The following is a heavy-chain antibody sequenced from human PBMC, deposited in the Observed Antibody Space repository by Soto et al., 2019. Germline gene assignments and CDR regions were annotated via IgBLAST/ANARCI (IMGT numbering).Heavy chain of an antibody. Sequence: QVHLQESGPGLVAPSGTLSLTCTLSGGSVRAPDWWNWVRQSPDKGLEWIAEVHISGHSNYNPSLRSRVRVSIDSSKDPFYLNLNSVTGADTAIYYRWRVRQGCSANHCLLRPWGQGTQGTLSS. CDR3: WRVRQGCSANHCLLRP. CDR2: VHISGHS. V-gene: IGHV4-4*02. D-gene: IGHD2-15*01. J-gene: IGHJ5*01. CDR1: GGSVRAPDW.